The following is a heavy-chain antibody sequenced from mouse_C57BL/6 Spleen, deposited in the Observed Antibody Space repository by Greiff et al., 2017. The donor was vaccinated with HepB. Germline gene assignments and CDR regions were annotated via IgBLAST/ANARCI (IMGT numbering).Heavy chain of an antibody. J-gene: IGHJ2*01. CDR2: IYPGDGDT. CDR3: ERVSGEGYFDY. CDR1: GYAFSSYW. D-gene: IGHD3-1*01. Sequence: VQLQQSGAELVKPGASVKISCKASGYAFSSYWMNWVKQRPGKGLEWIGQIYPGDGDTNYNGKFKGKATLTADKSSSTAYMQLSSLTSEDSAVYFCERVSGEGYFDYWGKGTTLTVSS. V-gene: IGHV1-80*01.